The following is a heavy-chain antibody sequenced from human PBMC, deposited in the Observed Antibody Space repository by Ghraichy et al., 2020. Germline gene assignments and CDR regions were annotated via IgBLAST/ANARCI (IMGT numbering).Heavy chain of an antibody. J-gene: IGHJ6*03. CDR2: IYHSGST. D-gene: IGHD3-10*01. CDR3: ARGFRVLSDYYYMDV. V-gene: IGHV4-4*02. Sequence: SETLSLTCAVSGGSISSSNWWSWVRQPPGKGLEWIGEIYHSGSTNYNPSLKSRVTISVDKSKNQFSLKLSSVTAADTAVYYCARGFRVLSDYYYMDVWGKGTTVTVSS. CDR1: GGSISSSNW.